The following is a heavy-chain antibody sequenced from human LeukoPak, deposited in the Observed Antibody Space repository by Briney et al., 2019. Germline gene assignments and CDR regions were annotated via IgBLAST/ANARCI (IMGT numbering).Heavy chain of an antibody. CDR1: GYTLTELS. J-gene: IGHJ3*02. D-gene: IGHD2-2*01. CDR2: FDPEDGET. Sequence: ASVKVSCKVSGYTLTELSMHWVRQAPGKGLEWMGGFDPEDGETIYAQKFQGRVTMTEDTSTDTAYMELSSPRSEDTAVYYCATGIVVVPAATDDAFDIWGQGTMVTVSS. CDR3: ATGIVVVPAATDDAFDI. V-gene: IGHV1-24*01.